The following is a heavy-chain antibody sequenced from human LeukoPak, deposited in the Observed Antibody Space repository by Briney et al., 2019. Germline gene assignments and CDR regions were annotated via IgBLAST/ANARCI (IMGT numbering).Heavy chain of an antibody. J-gene: IGHJ6*03. CDR2: ISAYNGNT. D-gene: IGHD6-6*01. Sequence: GASVKVSCKASGYTFTSYGISWVRQAPGQGLEWMGLISAYNGNTNYAQKLQGRVTMTTDTSTSTAYMELRSLRSDDTAVYYCAREFSGVSSSSADYYYYMDVWGKGTTVTVSS. V-gene: IGHV1-18*01. CDR3: AREFSGVSSSSADYYYYMDV. CDR1: GYTFTSYG.